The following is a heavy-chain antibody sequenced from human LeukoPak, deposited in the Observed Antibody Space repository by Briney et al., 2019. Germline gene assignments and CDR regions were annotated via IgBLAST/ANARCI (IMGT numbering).Heavy chain of an antibody. CDR2: IYYSGST. CDR1: GGSISSYY. J-gene: IGHJ4*02. CDR3: ARDRHDDMGVGNFDY. D-gene: IGHD3-9*01. Sequence: PSETLSLTCTVSGGSISSYYWSWIRQPPGKGLEWIGYIYYSGSTNYNPSLKSRVTISVDTSKNQFSLKLSSVTAADTAVYYCARDRHDDMGVGNFDYWGQGTLVTVSS. V-gene: IGHV4-59*01.